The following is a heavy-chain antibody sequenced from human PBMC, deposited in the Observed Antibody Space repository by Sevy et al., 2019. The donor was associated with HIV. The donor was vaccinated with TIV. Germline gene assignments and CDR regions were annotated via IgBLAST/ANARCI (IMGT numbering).Heavy chain of an antibody. Sequence: RGSLRLSCAASGFTFSSYAMSWVRQAPGKGLEWVSAISGSGGSTYYADSVKGRFTISRDNSKNTLYLQMNSLRAEDTAVYYCAKVATDSSSSGERRPNDYRGQGTLVTVSS. CDR2: ISGSGGST. V-gene: IGHV3-23*01. D-gene: IGHD6-6*01. J-gene: IGHJ4*02. CDR3: AKVATDSSSSGERRPNDY. CDR1: GFTFSSYA.